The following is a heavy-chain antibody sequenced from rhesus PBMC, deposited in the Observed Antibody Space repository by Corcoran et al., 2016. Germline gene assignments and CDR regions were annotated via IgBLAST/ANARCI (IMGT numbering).Heavy chain of an antibody. D-gene: IGHD1-20*01. CDR1: GGSISDSYR. V-gene: IGHV4S10*01. Sequence: QVQLQESGPGVVKPSETLSLTCAVSGGSISDSYRSSWLRQPPVPGLEWIGYIYGSSTSTNYNPSLKSRVTISKDTSKNQCSLKLSSVTAADTATYYCAKWASWNNDGFDYWGQGVLVTVSS. CDR3: AKWASWNNDGFDY. CDR2: IYGSSTST. J-gene: IGHJ4*01.